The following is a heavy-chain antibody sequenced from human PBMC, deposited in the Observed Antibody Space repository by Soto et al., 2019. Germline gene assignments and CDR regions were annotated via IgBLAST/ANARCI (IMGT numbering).Heavy chain of an antibody. CDR2: IIPIFGTA. D-gene: IGHD3-3*01. J-gene: IGHJ5*02. Sequence: GASVKVSCKASGGTFSSYAISWVRQAPGQGLEWMGGIIPIFGTANYAQKFQGRVTITADESTSTAYMELSSLRSEDTAVYHCARSWRSGRNWFDPWGQGTLVTVSS. CDR3: ARSWRSGRNWFDP. CDR1: GGTFSSYA. V-gene: IGHV1-69*13.